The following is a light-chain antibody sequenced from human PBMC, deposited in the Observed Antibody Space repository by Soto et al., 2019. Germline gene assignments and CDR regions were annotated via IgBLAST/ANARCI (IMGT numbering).Light chain of an antibody. Sequence: DIQMTQSPSSLSASVGDRVTITCRASQGISDYLAWYQQKPGKVPKLPIFAASTLQSGVPSRFSGSGSGTDFTLTISSLQPEDVATYYCQKYNSAPRTFGQGTKVDIK. J-gene: IGKJ1*01. V-gene: IGKV1-27*01. CDR2: AAS. CDR1: QGISDY. CDR3: QKYNSAPRT.